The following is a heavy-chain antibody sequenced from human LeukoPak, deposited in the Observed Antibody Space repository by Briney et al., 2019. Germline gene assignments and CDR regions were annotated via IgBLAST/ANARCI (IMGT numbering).Heavy chain of an antibody. CDR3: ARDSLAANYFDY. V-gene: IGHV3-21*01. CDR2: ISSSSSYI. Sequence: GGSLRLSCAASGFTFSSYVMSWVRQAPGKGLGWVSSISSSSSYIYYADSVKGRFTISRDNAKNSLYLQMNSLRAEDTAVYYCARDSLAANYFDYWGQGTLVTVSS. J-gene: IGHJ4*02. CDR1: GFTFSSYV. D-gene: IGHD6-19*01.